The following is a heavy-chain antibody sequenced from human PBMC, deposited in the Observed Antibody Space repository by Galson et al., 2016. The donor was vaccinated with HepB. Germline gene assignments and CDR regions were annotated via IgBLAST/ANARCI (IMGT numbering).Heavy chain of an antibody. CDR2: IKEDGSEK. D-gene: IGHD5-18*01. V-gene: IGHV3-7*01. CDR1: GFTFRSYW. J-gene: IGHJ4*02. Sequence: SLRLSCAASGFTFRSYWMTWVRQAPGKGLEWVANIKEDGSEKHYADSVRGRFPISSTNANNSLYIQMTTLRPEDTAVYFCASDQIQLLFLKTYYFDYWGQGAPVTVSS. CDR3: ASDQIQLLFLKTYYFDY.